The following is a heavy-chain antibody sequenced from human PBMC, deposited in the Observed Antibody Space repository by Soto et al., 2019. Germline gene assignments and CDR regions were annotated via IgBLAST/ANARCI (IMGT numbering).Heavy chain of an antibody. J-gene: IGHJ6*02. CDR3: SGCSGGACHNSYGMDV. CDR2: ISPSSGHI. D-gene: IGHD2-15*01. V-gene: IGHV3-21*06. CDR1: GFTFSSCT. Sequence: EVHLVESGGGLVKPGGSLRLSCAVSGFTFSSCTMNWVRQAPGKGLEWVSSISPSSGHIYYADSVKGRFTISRDNAKNSLFLQMNSLRGEDTAVYYCSGCSGGACHNSYGMDVWGQGTTVTVSS.